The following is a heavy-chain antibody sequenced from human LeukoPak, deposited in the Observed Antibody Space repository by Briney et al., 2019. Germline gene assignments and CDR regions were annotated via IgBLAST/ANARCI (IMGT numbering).Heavy chain of an antibody. CDR3: ARDSEDIVVVVAAM. D-gene: IGHD2-15*01. CDR2: INPNSGGT. J-gene: IGHJ4*02. V-gene: IGHV1-2*06. CDR1: GYTFTGYY. Sequence: ASVKVSCKASGYTFTGYYMHWVRQAPGQGLEWMGRINPNSGGTNYARKFQGRVTMTRDTSISTAYMELSRLRSDDTAVYYCARDSEDIVVVVAAMWGQGTLVTVSS.